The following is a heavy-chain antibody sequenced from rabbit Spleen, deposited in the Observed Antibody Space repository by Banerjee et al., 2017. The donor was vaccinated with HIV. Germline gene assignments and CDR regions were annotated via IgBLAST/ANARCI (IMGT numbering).Heavy chain of an antibody. CDR3: ARDTGSSFSSYGMDL. J-gene: IGHJ6*01. D-gene: IGHD8-1*01. Sequence: EESGGGLVKPGGTLTLTCKASGFSLFIYWMCWVRQAPGKGLELIGCIYAGDGSTDYANWVNGRFTISKTSSTVDLKMTSLTAADTATYFCARDTGSSFSSYGMDLWGQGTLVTVS. V-gene: IGHV1S42*01. CDR2: IYAGDGST. CDR1: GFSLFIYW.